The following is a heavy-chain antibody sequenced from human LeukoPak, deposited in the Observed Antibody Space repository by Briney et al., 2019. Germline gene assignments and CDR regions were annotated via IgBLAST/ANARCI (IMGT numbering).Heavy chain of an antibody. D-gene: IGHD3-22*01. CDR1: GFTFSSYA. CDR2: ISYDGSNK. J-gene: IGHJ3*02. V-gene: IGHV3-30-3*01. CDR3: ASPTYYYDSSGCFKERAFDI. Sequence: GRSLRLSCAASGFTFSSYAMHWVRQAPGKGLEWVAVISYDGSNKYYADSVKGRFTISRDNSKNTLYLQMNSLRAEDTAVYYCASPTYYYDSSGCFKERAFDIWGQGTMVTVSS.